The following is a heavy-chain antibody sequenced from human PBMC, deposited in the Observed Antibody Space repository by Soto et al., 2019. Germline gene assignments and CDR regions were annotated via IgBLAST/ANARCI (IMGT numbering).Heavy chain of an antibody. CDR2: ISYDGSNK. J-gene: IGHJ6*02. Sequence: GGSLRLSCAASGFTFSSYGMHWVRQAPGKGLEWVAVISYDGSNKYYADSVKGRFTISRDNSKNTLYLQMNSLRAEDTAVYYCAKDLFVGATTGYYYYGMDVWGQGTTVTVSS. V-gene: IGHV3-30*18. CDR1: GFTFSSYG. D-gene: IGHD1-26*01. CDR3: AKDLFVGATTGYYYYGMDV.